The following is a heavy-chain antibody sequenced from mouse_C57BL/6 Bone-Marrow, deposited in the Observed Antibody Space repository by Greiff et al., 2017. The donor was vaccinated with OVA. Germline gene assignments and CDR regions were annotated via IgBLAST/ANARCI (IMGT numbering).Heavy chain of an antibody. V-gene: IGHV1-9*01. CDR2: ILPGRGST. J-gene: IGHJ1*03. CDR1: GYTFTGYW. CDR3: ARDLDYGSSHWYFDV. D-gene: IGHD1-1*01. Sequence: QVQLKESGAELMKPGASVKLSCKATGYTFTGYWIEWVKQRPGHGLEWIGEILPGRGSTNYNEKFKGKATFTADTSSNTAYMQLSSLTTEDSAIYYCARDLDYGSSHWYFDVWGTGTTVTVSS.